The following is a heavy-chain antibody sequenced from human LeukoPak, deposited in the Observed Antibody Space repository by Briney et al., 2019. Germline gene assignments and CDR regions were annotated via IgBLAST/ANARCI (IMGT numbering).Heavy chain of an antibody. J-gene: IGHJ4*02. CDR2: INPNSGGT. D-gene: IGHD6-13*01. V-gene: IGHV1-2*02. CDR3: ARDLTAAGNDY. CDR1: GYTFTGYY. Sequence: ASVKLSCKASGYTFTGYYMHWVRQSPGQGLEWMGWINPNSGGTNYAQRFQGRVTMTRDTSISTAYMELSRLRSDDTAVYYCARDLTAAGNDYGGRGTVVTVSS.